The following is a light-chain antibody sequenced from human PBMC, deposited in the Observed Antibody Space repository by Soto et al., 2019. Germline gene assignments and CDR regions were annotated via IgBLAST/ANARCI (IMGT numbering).Light chain of an antibody. CDR3: QQYDTFSYS. CDR2: GSS. V-gene: IGKV1-5*03. CDR1: QNINNW. J-gene: IGKJ2*03. Sequence: DIPMTQSPSTLSASVGDRVTITCRASQNINNWLAWYQQKAGKAPKLLIFGSSTLETGVPSRFSGGGSGTEFTLTISCLQPEDFATYYCQQYDTFSYSFGQGTKLEI.